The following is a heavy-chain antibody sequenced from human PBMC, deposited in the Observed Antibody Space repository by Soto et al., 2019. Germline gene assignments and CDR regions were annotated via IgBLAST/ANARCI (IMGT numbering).Heavy chain of an antibody. D-gene: IGHD4-17*01. CDR3: ARLRGRTVTTYGGFDI. J-gene: IGHJ3*02. CDR1: GGSISSDNYY. Sequence: SETLSLTCTVSGGSISSDNYYWAWIRQPPGKGLEWIGSIYYTGTTYYNPSLKSRVTMSVDTSKSQFSLKLSSVTAADTTIYYCARLRGRTVTTYGGFDIWGQGTMVTVSS. V-gene: IGHV4-39*01. CDR2: IYYTGTT.